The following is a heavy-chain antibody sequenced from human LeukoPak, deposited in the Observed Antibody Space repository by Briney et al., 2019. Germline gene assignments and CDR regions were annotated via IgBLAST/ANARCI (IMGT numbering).Heavy chain of an antibody. D-gene: IGHD6-19*01. Sequence: ASVKVSCKASGYTFSAYCMHWVRQAPGHGLEWMGWINPKSGGTNYAQKFQDKGTMTRDTSISSMYMELSRLKSDDTAVYYCVRDLGISGWYAPPLGYFDSWGQGTLVTVSS. J-gene: IGHJ4*02. CDR1: GYTFSAYC. V-gene: IGHV1-2*02. CDR2: INPKSGGT. CDR3: VRDLGISGWYAPPLGYFDS.